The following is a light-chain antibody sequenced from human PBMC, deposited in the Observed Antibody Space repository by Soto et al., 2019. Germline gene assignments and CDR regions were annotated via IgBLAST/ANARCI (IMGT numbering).Light chain of an antibody. CDR1: QNVANY. CDR2: ESS. CDR3: HQYGSSPRT. J-gene: IGKJ5*01. V-gene: IGKV3-11*01. Sequence: EIVLTQSPATLSLSPGERATLSCRASQNVANYLDWYQQKPGQAPRLLIYESSNRATGIAARFSGSGSGTDFTLTISRLEPEDFAVYYCHQYGSSPRTFGQGTRLEIK.